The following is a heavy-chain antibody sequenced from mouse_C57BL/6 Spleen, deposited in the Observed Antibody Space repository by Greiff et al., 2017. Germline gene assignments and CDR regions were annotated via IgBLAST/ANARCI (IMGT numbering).Heavy chain of an antibody. CDR1: GYTFTSYW. CDR2: INPSSGYT. Sequence: VQLQQSGAELAKPGASVKLSCKASGYTFTSYWMHWVKQRPGQGLEWIGYINPSSGYTKYNQKFKDKATLTADKSSSTAYMQLSSLTYEDSAVYYCARYRVYYDYDAGFAYWGQGPLVTVSA. D-gene: IGHD2-4*01. CDR3: ARYRVYYDYDAGFAY. V-gene: IGHV1-7*01. J-gene: IGHJ3*01.